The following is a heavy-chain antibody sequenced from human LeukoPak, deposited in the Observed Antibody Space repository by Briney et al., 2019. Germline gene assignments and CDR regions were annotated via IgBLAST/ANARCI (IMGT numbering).Heavy chain of an antibody. CDR2: IGTAGDT. V-gene: IGHV3-13*01. Sequence: PGGSLRLSCAASGFTFSSYDMHWVRQATGKGLELVSAIGTAGDTYYPGSVKGRFTISRENAKNSLYLQMNSLRAGDTAVYYCARGGRPYYYYYYMDVWGKGTTVTVSS. D-gene: IGHD1-26*01. CDR3: ARGGRPYYYYYYMDV. CDR1: GFTFSSYD. J-gene: IGHJ6*03.